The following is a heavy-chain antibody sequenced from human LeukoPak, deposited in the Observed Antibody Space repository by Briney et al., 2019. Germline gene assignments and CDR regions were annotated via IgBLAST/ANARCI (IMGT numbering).Heavy chain of an antibody. Sequence: PGGSLRLSCAASGFTFSSYSMNWVRQAPGKGLEWVSSISSSSSYIYYADSVKGRFTISRDNAKNSLYLRMNSLRAEDTAVYYCARDRVQNPWGFDPWGQGTLVTVSS. D-gene: IGHD1-26*01. CDR1: GFTFSSYS. J-gene: IGHJ5*02. V-gene: IGHV3-21*01. CDR2: ISSSSSYI. CDR3: ARDRVQNPWGFDP.